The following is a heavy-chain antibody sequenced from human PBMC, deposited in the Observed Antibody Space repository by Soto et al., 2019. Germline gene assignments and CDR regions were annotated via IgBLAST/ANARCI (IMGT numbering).Heavy chain of an antibody. D-gene: IGHD6-13*01. V-gene: IGHV3-30*18. Sequence: QVQLVESGGGVVQPGRSLRLSCAASGFTFSSYGMHWVRQAPGKGLEWVAVISYDGSNKYYADSVKGRFTISRDNSKNTLYLQMNSLRAEDTAVYYCAKDRGYSSSWYAFDYWGQGTLVTVSS. J-gene: IGHJ4*02. CDR1: GFTFSSYG. CDR2: ISYDGSNK. CDR3: AKDRGYSSSWYAFDY.